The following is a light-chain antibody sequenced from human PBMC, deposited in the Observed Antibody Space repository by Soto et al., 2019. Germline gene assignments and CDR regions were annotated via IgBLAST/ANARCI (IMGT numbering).Light chain of an antibody. Sequence: DIQMTQSPSAMSASVGDRVIITCRASQGIDNYLAWFQQKPGKVPQRLSYAASTLQSGVPSRFSGSGSGTEFTLTISSLQPEDFATYYCLQRRSYPLTFGGGTKVEIK. J-gene: IGKJ4*01. CDR3: LQRRSYPLT. CDR2: AAS. V-gene: IGKV1-17*03. CDR1: QGIDNY.